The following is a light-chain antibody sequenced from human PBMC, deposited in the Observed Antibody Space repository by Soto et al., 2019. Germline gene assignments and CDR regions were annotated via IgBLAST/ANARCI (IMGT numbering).Light chain of an antibody. CDR1: QIFGTSY. J-gene: IGKJ4*01. Sequence: EIVLTQSPDTLSLSPGERATLSCRASQIFGTSYLAWYQQKPGQAPRLLIYGASSRATGIPGRFSGSGSGTDFTLTISRLEPEDFAVYYCQQYGTSPLTFGGGTKVEIK. V-gene: IGKV3-20*01. CDR3: QQYGTSPLT. CDR2: GAS.